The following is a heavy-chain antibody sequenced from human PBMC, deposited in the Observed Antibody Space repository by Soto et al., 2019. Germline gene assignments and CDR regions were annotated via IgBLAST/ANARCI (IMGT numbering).Heavy chain of an antibody. D-gene: IGHD3-3*01. CDR3: ARQLEY. V-gene: IGHV4-59*01. CDR1: GGSISSYY. CDR2: IYYSGST. J-gene: IGHJ4*02. Sequence: QVQLQESGPGLVKPSETLSLTCTVSGGSISSYYWSWIRQPPGKGLEWIGYIYYSGSTNYNPSLKSRVTISVDTSKNQFSLKLTSVNAADTAVYYCARQLEYWGQGTMVTVSS.